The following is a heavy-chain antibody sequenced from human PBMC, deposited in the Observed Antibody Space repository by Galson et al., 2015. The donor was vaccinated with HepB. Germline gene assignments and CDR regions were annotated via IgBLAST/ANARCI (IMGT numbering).Heavy chain of an antibody. Sequence: PALVKPTPPLTLTCTFSGFSLSTSGVGVGWIRQPPGKALEWLALIYWDDDKRYSPSLKSRLTITKDTSKNQVVLTMTNMDPVDTATYYCAHRHPNYDFWSGYSNDAFDIWGQGTMVTVSS. CDR2: IYWDDDK. D-gene: IGHD3-3*01. CDR1: GFSLSTSGVG. J-gene: IGHJ3*02. CDR3: AHRHPNYDFWSGYSNDAFDI. V-gene: IGHV2-5*02.